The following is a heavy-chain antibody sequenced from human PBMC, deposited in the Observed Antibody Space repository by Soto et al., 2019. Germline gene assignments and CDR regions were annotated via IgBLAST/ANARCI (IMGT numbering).Heavy chain of an antibody. CDR3: ARESVAAQYYYYGMDV. CDR2: ISSSGSTI. D-gene: IGHD6-6*01. V-gene: IGHV3-11*01. J-gene: IGHJ6*02. CDR1: GFTFSDYY. Sequence: GGSLRLSCAASGFTFSDYYVSWIRQAPGKGLEWVSYISSSGSTIYYADSVKGRFTISRDNAKNSLYLQMNSLRAEDTAVYYCARESVAAQYYYYGMDVWGQGTTVTVS.